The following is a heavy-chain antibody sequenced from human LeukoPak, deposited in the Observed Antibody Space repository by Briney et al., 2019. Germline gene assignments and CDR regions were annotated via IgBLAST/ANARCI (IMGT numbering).Heavy chain of an antibody. J-gene: IGHJ4*02. CDR3: ARGSGHCSSTSCYHFDY. CDR2: MNPNSGNT. V-gene: IGHV1-8*01. D-gene: IGHD2-2*01. Sequence: ASVKVSCKASGYTFTSYDINWVRQATGQGLEWMGWMNPNSGNTGYAQKFQGRVTMTRNTSISTAYMELSSLRSEDTAVYYCARGSGHCSSTSCYHFDYWGQGTLVTVSS. CDR1: GYTFTSYD.